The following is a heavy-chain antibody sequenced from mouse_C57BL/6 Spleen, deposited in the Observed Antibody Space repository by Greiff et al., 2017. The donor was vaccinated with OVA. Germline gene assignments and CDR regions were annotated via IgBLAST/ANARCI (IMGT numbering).Heavy chain of an antibody. CDR1: GFTFSDYG. CDR3: ARVYGSSYGYFDV. D-gene: IGHD1-1*01. V-gene: IGHV5-17*01. CDR2: ISSGSSTI. J-gene: IGHJ1*03. Sequence: DVMLVESGGGLVKPGGSLKLSCAASGFTFSDYGMHWVRQAPEKGLEWVAYISSGSSTIYYADTVKGRFTISRDNAKNTLFLQMTSLRSEDTAMYYCARVYGSSYGYFDVWGTGTTVTVSS.